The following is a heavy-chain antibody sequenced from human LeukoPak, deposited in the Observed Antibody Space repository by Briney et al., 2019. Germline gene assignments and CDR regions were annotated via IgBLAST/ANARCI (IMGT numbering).Heavy chain of an antibody. D-gene: IGHD1-26*01. Sequence: SETLSLTCTVSGGSISSYYWSWIRQPPGKGLEWIGYNYYSGSTNYNPSLKSRVTISVDTSKNQFSLKLSSVTAADTAVYYCARGVGAASGYWGQGTLVTVSS. J-gene: IGHJ4*02. CDR2: NYYSGST. CDR3: ARGVGAASGY. V-gene: IGHV4-59*01. CDR1: GGSISSYY.